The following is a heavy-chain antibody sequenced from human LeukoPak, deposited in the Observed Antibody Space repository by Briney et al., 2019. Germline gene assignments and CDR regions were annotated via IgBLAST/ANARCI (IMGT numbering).Heavy chain of an antibody. CDR3: ARHPHCGSNCYAGGLYMDV. V-gene: IGHV4-38-2*01. J-gene: IGHJ6*03. Sequence: PSETLSLTCAVSGYSISSGYYWGWIRQPPGKGLEWIGSIYHSGSTCSNPSLKSRVTISVDTSKNQFSLKLSSVTAADTAVYYCARHPHCGSNCYAGGLYMDVWGKGTTVTVSS. CDR2: IYHSGST. CDR1: GYSISSGYY. D-gene: IGHD2-21*02.